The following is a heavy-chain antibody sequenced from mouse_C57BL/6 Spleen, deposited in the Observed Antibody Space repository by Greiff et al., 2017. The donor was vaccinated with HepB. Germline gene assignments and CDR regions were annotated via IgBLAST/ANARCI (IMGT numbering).Heavy chain of an antibody. V-gene: IGHV7-3*01. Sequence: EVKLMESGGGLVQPGGSLSLSCAASGFTFTDYYMSWVRQPPGKALEWLGFIRNKDDGYTTEYNASVKGRFTISRDNSQSILYLQINALSAEDSAAYDGARYMRGRTVDYWGQGTTPTVSS. D-gene: IGHD3-3*01. CDR2: IRNKDDGYTT. J-gene: IGHJ2*01. CDR1: GFTFTDYY. CDR3: ARYMRGRTVDY.